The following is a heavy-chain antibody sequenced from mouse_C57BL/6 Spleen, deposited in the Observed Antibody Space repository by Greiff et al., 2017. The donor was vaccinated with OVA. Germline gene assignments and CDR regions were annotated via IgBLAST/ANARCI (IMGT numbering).Heavy chain of an antibody. CDR1: GFTFSSYG. D-gene: IGHD2-4*01. Sequence: EVNVVESGGDLVKPGGSLKLSCAASGFTFSSYGMSWVRQTPDKRLEWVATISSGGSYTYYPDSVKGRFTISRDNAKNTLYLQMSSLKSEDTAMYYCARQDDYGGFAYWGQGTLVTVSA. CDR3: ARQDDYGGFAY. CDR2: ISSGGSYT. V-gene: IGHV5-6*01. J-gene: IGHJ3*01.